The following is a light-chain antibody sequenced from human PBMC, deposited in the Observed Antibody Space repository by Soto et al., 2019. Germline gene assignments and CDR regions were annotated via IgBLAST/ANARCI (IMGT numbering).Light chain of an antibody. J-gene: IGLJ1*01. Sequence: ALAQPRSVSGSPGQSVTISCTGTSSDVGAYNYVSWYQQHPGKAPKLMTYDVSKRPSGVPDRFSGSKSGNTASLTISGLQAEDEADYYCCSYADNYSYVFGTGTKVTVL. V-gene: IGLV2-11*01. CDR1: SSDVGAYNY. CDR3: CSYADNYSYV. CDR2: DVS.